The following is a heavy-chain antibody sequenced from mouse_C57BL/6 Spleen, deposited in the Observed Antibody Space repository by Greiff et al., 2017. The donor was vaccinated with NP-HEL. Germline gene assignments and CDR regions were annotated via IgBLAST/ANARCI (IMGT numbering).Heavy chain of an antibody. D-gene: IGHD2-1*01. CDR3: ARYGNSRDY. J-gene: IGHJ2*01. CDR1: GYAFSSSW. V-gene: IGHV1-82*01. Sequence: QVQLQQSGPELVKPGASVKISCKASGYAFSSSWMNWVKQRPGKGLEWIGRIYPGDGDTNYNGKFKGKATLTADKSSSTAYMQLSSLTSEDSAVYFCARYGNSRDYWGQGTTLTVSS. CDR2: IYPGDGDT.